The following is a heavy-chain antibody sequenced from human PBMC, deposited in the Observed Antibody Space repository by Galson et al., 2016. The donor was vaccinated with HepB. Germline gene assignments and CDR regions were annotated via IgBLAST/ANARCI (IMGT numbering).Heavy chain of an antibody. CDR1: GFTFSRYA. Sequence: SLRLSCAASGFTFSRYAMNWVRQAPGKGLEWVSTISASGDTTYYADFVKGRFTISRDNPKNTLYLQMNSLRAEDTAVYYCAHGQVPYRLSTFDYWGQGTLVTVSS. D-gene: IGHD4/OR15-4a*01. CDR2: ISASGDTT. V-gene: IGHV3-23*01. J-gene: IGHJ4*02. CDR3: AHGQVPYRLSTFDY.